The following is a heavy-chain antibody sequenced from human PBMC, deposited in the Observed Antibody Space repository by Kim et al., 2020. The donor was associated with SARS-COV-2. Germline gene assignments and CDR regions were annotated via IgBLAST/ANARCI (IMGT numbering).Heavy chain of an antibody. CDR2: ISYDGSNK. D-gene: IGHD6-19*01. CDR3: AKDSSGWYTFDY. J-gene: IGHJ4*02. Sequence: GGSLRLSCAASGFTFSSYGMHWVRQAPGKGLEWVAVISYDGSNKYYADSVKGRFTISRDNSKNTLYLQMNSLRAEDTAVYYCAKDSSGWYTFDYWGQGTLVTVSS. V-gene: IGHV3-30*18. CDR1: GFTFSSYG.